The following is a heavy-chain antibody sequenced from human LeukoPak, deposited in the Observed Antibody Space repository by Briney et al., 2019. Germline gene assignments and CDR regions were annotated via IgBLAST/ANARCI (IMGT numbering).Heavy chain of an antibody. V-gene: IGHV3-21*01. CDR2: ISDTSRYI. CDR1: GFSFSGYS. Sequence: GGSLRLSCAASGFSFSGYSMKWVRQSPGKGLEWVSSISDTSRYIYYADSVKGRFIISRDNAKNSLYLQMNSLRADDTAVYYCARGSVGYWFDPWGQGTLVTVSS. J-gene: IGHJ5*02. D-gene: IGHD5/OR15-5a*01. CDR3: ARGSVGYWFDP.